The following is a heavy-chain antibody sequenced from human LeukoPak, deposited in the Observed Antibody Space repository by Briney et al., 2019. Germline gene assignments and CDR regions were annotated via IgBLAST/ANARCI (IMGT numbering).Heavy chain of an antibody. CDR2: ISGSGGST. D-gene: IGHD6-13*01. Sequence: PGGSLRLSCAASGFTFSDYYMSWIRQAPGKGLEWVSAISGSGGSTYYADSVKGRFTISKDNSKNTLYLQMNSLRAEDTAVYYCAKNQQLDNWFDPWGQGTLVTVSS. CDR1: GFTFSDYY. CDR3: AKNQQLDNWFDP. V-gene: IGHV3-23*01. J-gene: IGHJ5*02.